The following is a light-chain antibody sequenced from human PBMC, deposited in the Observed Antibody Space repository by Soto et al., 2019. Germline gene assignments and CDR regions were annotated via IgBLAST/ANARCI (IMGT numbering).Light chain of an antibody. J-gene: IGLJ1*01. CDR1: STDVDGYDY. V-gene: IGLV2-14*03. CDR2: DVN. CDR3: SSYTSSAPFYV. Sequence: QSALTRHASVSGSPGQSITISCTGASTDVDGYDYVSWYQQHPGQAPKLMIYDVNNRPSGVSYRFSGSKSGDTASLTISGLQAEDDADYYCSSYTSSAPFYVFGTGTKVTVL.